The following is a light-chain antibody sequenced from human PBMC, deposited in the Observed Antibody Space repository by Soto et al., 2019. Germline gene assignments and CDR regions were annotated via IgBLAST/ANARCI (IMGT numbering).Light chain of an antibody. J-gene: IGKJ4*01. CDR3: QQYNSYSFT. V-gene: IGKV1-5*01. Sequence: DIQMTQSPSTLSASVGDRVTITCRASQSISSWLAWYQQKPGKAPKLLIYDASSLESGVPSRFSGSGSGTESTLTISSLQPDDFATYYCQQYNSYSFTFGGGTKV. CDR2: DAS. CDR1: QSISSW.